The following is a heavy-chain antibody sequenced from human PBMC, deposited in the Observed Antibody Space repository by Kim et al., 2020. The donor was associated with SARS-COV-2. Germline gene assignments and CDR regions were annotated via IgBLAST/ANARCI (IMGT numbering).Heavy chain of an antibody. D-gene: IGHD5-12*01. CDR3: ARDDSGYDYYYYGMDV. J-gene: IGHJ6*02. V-gene: IGHV1-3*01. Sequence: KFQGRVTVTRDTSAGTAYMELGSLRSEDTAVYYCARDDSGYDYYYYGMDVWGQGTTVTVSS.